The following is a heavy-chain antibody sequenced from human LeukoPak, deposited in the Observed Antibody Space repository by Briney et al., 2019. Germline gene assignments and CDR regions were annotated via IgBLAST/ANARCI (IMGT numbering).Heavy chain of an antibody. CDR3: ARGYGGEVLGYDYVLDY. D-gene: IGHD3-16*01. Sequence: SETLSLTCTVSGGSISSYYWSWIRQPPGKGLEWIGYIYYSGSTNHNPSLKSRVTISVDTSKNQFSLKLSSVTAADTAVYYCARGYGGEVLGYDYVLDYWGQGTLVTVSS. J-gene: IGHJ4*02. V-gene: IGHV4-59*08. CDR1: GGSISSYY. CDR2: IYYSGST.